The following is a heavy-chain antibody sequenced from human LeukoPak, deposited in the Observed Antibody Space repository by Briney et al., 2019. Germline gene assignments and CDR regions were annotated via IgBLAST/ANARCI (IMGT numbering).Heavy chain of an antibody. D-gene: IGHD6-19*01. CDR3: PKGGVSSRWYFEVFDY. J-gene: IGHJ4*02. Sequence: PGGSLRLSCGASGLTFSTYAMHGVRRAPDKGLEGGAVISDDGSDKYYAASVKGRFTVSRDNSKNPLYMQMNSLRAEDTAVYYCPKGGVSSRWYFEVFDYWGQGTLVTVSS. CDR2: ISDDGSDK. V-gene: IGHV3-30*04. CDR1: GLTFSTYA.